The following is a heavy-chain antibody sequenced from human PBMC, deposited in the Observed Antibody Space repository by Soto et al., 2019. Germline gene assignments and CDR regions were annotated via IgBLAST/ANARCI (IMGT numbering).Heavy chain of an antibody. V-gene: IGHV3-21*01. J-gene: IGHJ3*02. Sequence: GGSLRLSCAASGFTFSRYGMNWVRQAPGKGLEWVSFISSSNNYIHYADSVKGRFTITRDNAKNSLYLQMTSLRAEDTAVYYCARDEGSFYGVLWYAFDIWGQGTMVTVSS. CDR2: ISSSNNYI. CDR3: ARDEGSFYGVLWYAFDI. CDR1: GFTFSRYG. D-gene: IGHD2-21*01.